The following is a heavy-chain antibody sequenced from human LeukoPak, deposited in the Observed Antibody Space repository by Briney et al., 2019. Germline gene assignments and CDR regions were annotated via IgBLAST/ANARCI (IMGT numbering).Heavy chain of an antibody. CDR3: ASYDSSGYYYY. Sequence: SETLSLTCTVSGGSISSYYWGWIRQPPGKGLEWIGSIYYSGSTYYNPSLKSRVTISVDTSKNQFSLKLSSVTAADTAVYYCASYDSSGYYYYWGQGTLVTVSS. J-gene: IGHJ4*02. D-gene: IGHD3-22*01. CDR2: IYYSGST. V-gene: IGHV4-39*01. CDR1: GGSISSYY.